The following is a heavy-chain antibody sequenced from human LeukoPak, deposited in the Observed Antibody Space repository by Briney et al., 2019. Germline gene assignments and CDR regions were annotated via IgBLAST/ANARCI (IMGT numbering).Heavy chain of an antibody. D-gene: IGHD6-13*01. Sequence: GGSLRLSCAASGFTFSSYSMNWVRQAPGRELEWVSTISDSGDNTYYADSVEGRFTISRDNSKNTLFLQMNSLRAEDTAVYYCAKDSAAAGTTFDHWGQGTLVTVSS. V-gene: IGHV3-23*01. CDR3: AKDSAAAGTTFDH. CDR2: ISDSGDNT. J-gene: IGHJ4*02. CDR1: GFTFSSYS.